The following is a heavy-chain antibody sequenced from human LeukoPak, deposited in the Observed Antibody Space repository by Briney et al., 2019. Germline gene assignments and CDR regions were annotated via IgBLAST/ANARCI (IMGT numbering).Heavy chain of an antibody. J-gene: IGHJ4*02. V-gene: IGHV3-11*01. CDR2: SSGSSI. CDR1: GVTFSDYN. D-gene: IGHD6-13*01. CDR3: AREGSSSWYVDY. Sequence: PVGSLRLSSAASGVTFSDYNMSWMRQAPGKGLEWVSYSSGSSIYYADFVNGRFTISRDNAKNSLYLQMNSLRAEDTAVYYCAREGSSSWYVDYWGQGTLVTVSS.